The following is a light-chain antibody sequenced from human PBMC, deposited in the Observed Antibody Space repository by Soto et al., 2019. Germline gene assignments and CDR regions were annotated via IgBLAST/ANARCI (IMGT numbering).Light chain of an antibody. J-gene: IGKJ1*01. CDR1: QSVSRNY. CDR2: DAS. V-gene: IGKV3-20*01. CDR3: HQYGGSPQT. Sequence: EIVLKQSPGTLSLSPGERATLSCRASQSVSRNYFAWYQQKPGQAPRILIYDASSRVTGIPDRFSASASGTDFTLTISRLEPEDFAVYYCHQYGGSPQTFGQGTKVEMK.